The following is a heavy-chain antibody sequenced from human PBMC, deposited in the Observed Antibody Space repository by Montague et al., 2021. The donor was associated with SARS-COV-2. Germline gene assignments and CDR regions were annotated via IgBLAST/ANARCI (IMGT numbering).Heavy chain of an antibody. CDR2: IYYSGST. CDR1: GASISSTNYY. D-gene: IGHD2-15*01. CDR3: ASPGGYCTGGSCYYVY. V-gene: IGHV4-61*01. J-gene: IGHJ4*02. Sequence: ETLSLTCTVSGASISSTNYYWSWIRQPPGKGLEWIGYIYYSGSTNYNPSLKSRVTISIDTSKNQFSLELSSVTAADMAVYYCASPGGYCTGGSCYYVYWGQGTLVTVSS.